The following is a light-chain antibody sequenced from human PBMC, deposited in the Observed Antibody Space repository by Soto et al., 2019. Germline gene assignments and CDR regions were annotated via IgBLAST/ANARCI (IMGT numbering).Light chain of an antibody. V-gene: IGKV1-5*03. Sequence: DIQMTQSPSTLSASVGDRVTITCRASQSISSWLAWYQQKPGKAPKLLIYKASTLDSGVPSNFSGSGSGTEFSLTISSLQPEDFATYYCLQDYNSPLTFGGGTKVDIK. CDR3: LQDYNSPLT. CDR2: KAS. J-gene: IGKJ4*01. CDR1: QSISSW.